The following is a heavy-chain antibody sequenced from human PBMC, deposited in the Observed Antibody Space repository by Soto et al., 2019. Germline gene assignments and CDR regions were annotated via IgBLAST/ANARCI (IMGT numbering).Heavy chain of an antibody. CDR1: DGSFRDYY. CDR3: VRGRGFMSRNAFDI. Sequence: QVQLQQWGAGLLKPSETLSLTCAVKDGSFRDYYWSWIRQPPGKGLEWLGEINHSGSTNSNPSLKSRVTISVDKSKKQFSVTLSSVSAADTAVYYCVRGRGFMSRNAFDIWGQGTIVTVS. CDR2: INHSGST. J-gene: IGHJ3*02. V-gene: IGHV4-34*01.